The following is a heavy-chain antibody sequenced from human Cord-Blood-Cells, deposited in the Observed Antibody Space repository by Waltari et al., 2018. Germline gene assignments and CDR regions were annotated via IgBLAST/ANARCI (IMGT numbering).Heavy chain of an antibody. D-gene: IGHD2-21*01. V-gene: IGHV1-24*01. Sequence: QVQLVQSGAEVKKPGASVKVSCKVSGYTLTELSMHWVRQAPGKGLEWMRGLDPEDGETIYAQKFPGRVTMTGDTATDTAYMELSSLRSEDTAVYYCATELFPLAFDIWGQGTMVTVSS. CDR3: ATELFPLAFDI. CDR2: LDPEDGET. CDR1: GYTLTELS. J-gene: IGHJ3*02.